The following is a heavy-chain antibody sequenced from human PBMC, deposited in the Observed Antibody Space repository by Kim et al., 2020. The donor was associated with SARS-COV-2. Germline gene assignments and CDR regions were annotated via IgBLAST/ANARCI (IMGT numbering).Heavy chain of an antibody. J-gene: IGHJ5*02. CDR2: INSDGSST. CDR3: ARAASAMLYNWFDP. V-gene: IGHV3-74*01. D-gene: IGHD3-16*02. CDR1: GFTFSSYW. Sequence: GGSLRLSCAASGFTFSSYWMHWVRQAPGKGLVWVSRINSDGSSTSYADSVKGRFTISRDNAKNTLYLQMNSLRAEDTAVYYCARAASAMLYNWFDPWGQGTLVTVSS.